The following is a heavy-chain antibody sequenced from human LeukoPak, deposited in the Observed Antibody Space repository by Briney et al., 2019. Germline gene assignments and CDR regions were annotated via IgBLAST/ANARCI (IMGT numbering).Heavy chain of an antibody. CDR2: ISSNGGST. CDR3: ARDIGGSYFDY. CDR1: GFTFSSYA. D-gene: IGHD1-26*01. V-gene: IGHV3-64*01. J-gene: IGHJ4*02. Sequence: GGSLRLSCAASGFTFSSYAMHWVRQAPGKGLEYASAISSNGGSTYYANSVKGRFTISRDNSKNTLYLQMGSLRAEDMAVYYCARDIGGSYFDYWGQGTLVTVSS.